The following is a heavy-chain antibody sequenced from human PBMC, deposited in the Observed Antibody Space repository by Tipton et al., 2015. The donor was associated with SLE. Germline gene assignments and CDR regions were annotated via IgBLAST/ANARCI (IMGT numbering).Heavy chain of an antibody. Sequence: AVSGFTFSNNWMAWVRQAPGKGLEWVAHIREDGSEKFYVDSVRGRFAISRDNAKNSLYLQMNSLRAEDTAVYYCARATTVTTRFDYWGQGTLVTVSS. CDR2: IREDGSEK. D-gene: IGHD4-17*01. CDR3: ARATTVTTRFDY. J-gene: IGHJ4*02. CDR1: GFTFSNNW. V-gene: IGHV3-7*01.